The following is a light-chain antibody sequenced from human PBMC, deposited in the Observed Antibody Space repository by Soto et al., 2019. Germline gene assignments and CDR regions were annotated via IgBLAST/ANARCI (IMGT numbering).Light chain of an antibody. CDR2: DVS. Sequence: QSALTQPASVSGSPGQSIPISCTGTSSDVGGYNYVSWYQQHPGKVPTLVIYDVSHRPSGVSNRFSGSKSGNTASLTISGLQAEDEADYYCSSYTSGSSTVVFGGGTKLTVL. V-gene: IGLV2-14*01. CDR3: SSYTSGSSTVV. J-gene: IGLJ2*01. CDR1: SSDVGGYNY.